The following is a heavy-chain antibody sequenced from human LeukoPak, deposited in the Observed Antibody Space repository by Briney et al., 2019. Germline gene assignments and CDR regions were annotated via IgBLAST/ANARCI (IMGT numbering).Heavy chain of an antibody. CDR3: ASLNWNSRTWFDP. CDR2: IYYSGST. J-gene: IGHJ5*02. V-gene: IGHV4-39*01. Sequence: SETLSLTCTVSGGSISSSGYYRGWIRQPPGKGLEWIGSIYYSGSTYYNPSLKSRVTISVDTSKNQFSLKLSSLTAADTAVYYCASLNWNSRTWFDPWGQGTLVTVSS. D-gene: IGHD1-7*01. CDR1: GGSISSSGYY.